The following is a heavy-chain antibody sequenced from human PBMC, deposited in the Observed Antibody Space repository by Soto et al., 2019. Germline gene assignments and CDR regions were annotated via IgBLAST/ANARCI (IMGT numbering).Heavy chain of an antibody. V-gene: IGHV3-48*01. Sequence: GGSLRLSCAASGFTFSSYSMNWVRQAPGKGLEWVAYIDASSSTIKYTDSVKGRFTISRDNAKNSLYVQMNSLRAEDTAVYHCARAPFIVPVVPASYMDFWGKGTTVTVSS. J-gene: IGHJ6*03. CDR1: GFTFSSYS. D-gene: IGHD2-2*01. CDR2: IDASSSTI. CDR3: ARAPFIVPVVPASYMDF.